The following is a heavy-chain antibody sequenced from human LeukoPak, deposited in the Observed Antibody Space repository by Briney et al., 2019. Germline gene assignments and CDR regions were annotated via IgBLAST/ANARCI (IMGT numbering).Heavy chain of an antibody. CDR2: INSDGSAT. J-gene: IGHJ6*02. CDR3: TRDHGLDV. CDR1: GFTFSSYW. Sequence: GGSLRLSCAASGFTFSSYWMSWVRQAPGKGLMWVSQINSDGSATSCADPVKGRCTITRDNAKNMLYLEMNSLRVEDTAVYFCTRDHGLDVWGQGTTVTVSS. V-gene: IGHV3-74*01.